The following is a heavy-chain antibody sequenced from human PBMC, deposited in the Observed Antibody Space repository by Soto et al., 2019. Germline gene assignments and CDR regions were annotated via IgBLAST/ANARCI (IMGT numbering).Heavy chain of an antibody. D-gene: IGHD4-4*01. CDR2: INHSGST. CDR1: GGSFSGYY. J-gene: IGHJ6*02. V-gene: IGHV4-34*01. Sequence: PSETLSLTCAVYGGSFSGYYWSWIRQPSGKGLEWIGEINHSGSTNYNPSLKSRVTISVDTSKNQFSLKLSSVTAADTAVYYCARGRVTTRLNYYYYGMDVWGQGTTVTVSS. CDR3: ARGRVTTRLNYYYYGMDV.